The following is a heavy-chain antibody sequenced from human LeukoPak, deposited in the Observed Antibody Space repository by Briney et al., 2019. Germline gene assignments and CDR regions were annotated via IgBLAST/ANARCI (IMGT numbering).Heavy chain of an antibody. V-gene: IGHV3-7*01. CDR2: IKEDGSAK. Sequence: GGSLRLSCAASGFTFSSYAMSWVRQAPGKGLEWVANIKEDGSAKYYVDSVKGRFTISRDNTKNSLYLQMNSLRVEDTAVYYCARDQNFQHWGQGTLVTVSS. CDR1: GFTFSSYA. J-gene: IGHJ1*01. CDR3: ARDQNFQH.